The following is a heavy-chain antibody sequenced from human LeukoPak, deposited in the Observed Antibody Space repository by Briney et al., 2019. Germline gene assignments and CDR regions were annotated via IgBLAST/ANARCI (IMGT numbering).Heavy chain of an antibody. V-gene: IGHV4-30-2*01. CDR2: IYHSGST. J-gene: IGHJ4*02. Sequence: SQTLSLTCAVSGGSISSGGYSWSWIRQPPGKGLEWIGYIYHSGSTYYNPSLKSRVTISVDRSKNQFSLKLSSVTAADTAVYYCALGLHVGRPDYWGQGTLVTVSS. D-gene: IGHD1-26*01. CDR3: ALGLHVGRPDY. CDR1: GGSISSGGYS.